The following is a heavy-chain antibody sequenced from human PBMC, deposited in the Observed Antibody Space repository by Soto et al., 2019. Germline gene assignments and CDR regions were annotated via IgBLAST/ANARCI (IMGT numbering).Heavy chain of an antibody. D-gene: IGHD1-1*01. Sequence: SGPTLVNPTQTLTLTCTFSGFSLSTNGTCVSWIRQPPGKALEWLARIDWDDDKYYTTSLKTRLTISKDTSKNQVVLTMTNMDPVDTATYYCARTRVRPYYYGMDVWGQGTTVTAP. CDR3: ARTRVRPYYYGMDV. V-gene: IGHV2-70*11. CDR1: GFSLSTNGTC. J-gene: IGHJ6*02. CDR2: IDWDDDK.